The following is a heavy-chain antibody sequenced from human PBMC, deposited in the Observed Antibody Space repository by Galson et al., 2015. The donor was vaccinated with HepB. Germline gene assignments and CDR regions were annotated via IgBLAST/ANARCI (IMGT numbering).Heavy chain of an antibody. Sequence: SLRLSCAASGFTVSSNYMSWVRQAPGKGLEWVSVIYSGGSTYYADSVKGRFTISRRNSKNTLYLQMNSLRAEDTAVYYCATCSGGSCYGAFDIWGQGTMVTVSS. D-gene: IGHD2-15*01. J-gene: IGHJ3*02. V-gene: IGHV3-53*04. CDR2: IYSGGST. CDR3: ATCSGGSCYGAFDI. CDR1: GFTVSSNY.